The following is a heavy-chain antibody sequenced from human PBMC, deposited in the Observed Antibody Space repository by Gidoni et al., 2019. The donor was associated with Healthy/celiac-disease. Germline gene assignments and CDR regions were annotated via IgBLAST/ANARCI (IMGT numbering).Heavy chain of an antibody. Sequence: QVQLVQSGAEVKKPGASVTVSCKASGYTFTSYGISWVRQAPGQGLEWMGWISAYNGNTNYAQKLQGRVTMTTDTSTSTAYMELRSLRSDDTAVYYCAREGYYDSSGYYSYYMDVWGKGTTVTVSS. D-gene: IGHD3-22*01. J-gene: IGHJ6*03. V-gene: IGHV1-18*04. CDR2: ISAYNGNT. CDR3: AREGYYDSSGYYSYYMDV. CDR1: GYTFTSYG.